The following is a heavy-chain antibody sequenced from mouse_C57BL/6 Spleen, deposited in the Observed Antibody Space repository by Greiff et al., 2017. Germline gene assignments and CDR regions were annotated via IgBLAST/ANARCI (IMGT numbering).Heavy chain of an antibody. CDR2: IYPGDGDT. CDR3: ARGPAQATFAY. D-gene: IGHD3-2*02. J-gene: IGHJ3*01. V-gene: IGHV1-80*01. Sequence: QVQLKESGAELVKPGASVKISCKASGYAFSSYWMNWVKQRPGKGLEWIGQIYPGDGDTNYNGKFKGKATLTADKSSSTAYMQLSSLTSEDSAVYFCARGPAQATFAYWGQGTLVTVSA. CDR1: GYAFSSYW.